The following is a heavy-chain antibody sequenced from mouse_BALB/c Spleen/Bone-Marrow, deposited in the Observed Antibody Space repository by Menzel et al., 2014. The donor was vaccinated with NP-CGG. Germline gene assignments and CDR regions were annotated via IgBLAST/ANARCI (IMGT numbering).Heavy chain of an antibody. CDR3: ATYDGYCFDY. Sequence: EVKLVESGPSLVKPSQTLSLTCSVTGDSITSGYWNWIRKFPGNKLEYMGDISYSGNTYYNPSLKSRISITRDTSKNQYYLQLSSVTTEDTATYYCATYDGYCFDYWGQGTTLTVSS. J-gene: IGHJ2*01. D-gene: IGHD2-3*01. V-gene: IGHV3-8*02. CDR2: ISYSGNT. CDR1: GDSITSGY.